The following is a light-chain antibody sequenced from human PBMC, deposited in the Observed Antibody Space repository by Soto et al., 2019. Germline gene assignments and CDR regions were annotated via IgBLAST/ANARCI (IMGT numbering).Light chain of an antibody. J-gene: IGKJ2*01. CDR2: AAS. Sequence: DIQMTQSPSSLSASVGDRVTITCRASQGVSAYLLWYQQRQGRAPKLFIYAASNLLSGVPSMFSGSASGTNFTLTISMLQLEDFATYYCQQCYKTPHTFGQGTKLETK. V-gene: IGKV1-39*01. CDR3: QQCYKTPHT. CDR1: QGVSAY.